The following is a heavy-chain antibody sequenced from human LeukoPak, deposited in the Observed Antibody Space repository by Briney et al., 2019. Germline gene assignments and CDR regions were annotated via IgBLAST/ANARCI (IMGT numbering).Heavy chain of an antibody. CDR3: ARVGTTEPRMVNYCGMDV. D-gene: IGHD4-11*01. J-gene: IGHJ6*02. CDR2: IKQDGSEK. V-gene: IGHV3-7*01. Sequence: TGGSLRLSCAASGFTFSSYWMSWVRQAPGKGLEWVANIKQDGSEKYYVDSVKGRFTISRDNAKNSLYLQMNSLRAEDTAVYYCARVGTTEPRMVNYCGMDVWGQGTTVTVSS. CDR1: GFTFSSYW.